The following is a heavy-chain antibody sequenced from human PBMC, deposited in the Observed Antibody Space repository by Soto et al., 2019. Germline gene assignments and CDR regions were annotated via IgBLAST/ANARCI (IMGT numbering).Heavy chain of an antibody. CDR3: AADRGGGVVVPAAMGPGGYYYYMDV. CDR1: GFTFTSSA. D-gene: IGHD2-2*01. Sequence: SVKVSCKASGFTFTSSAMQWVRQARGQRLEWIGWIVVGSGNTNYAQKFQERVTITRDMSTSTAYMELSSLRSEDTAVYYCAADRGGGVVVPAAMGPGGYYYYMDVWGKGTTVTVSS. V-gene: IGHV1-58*02. J-gene: IGHJ6*03. CDR2: IVVGSGNT.